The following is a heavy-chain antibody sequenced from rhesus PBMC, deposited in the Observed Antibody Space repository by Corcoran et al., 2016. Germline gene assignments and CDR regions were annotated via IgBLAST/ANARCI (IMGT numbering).Heavy chain of an antibody. V-gene: IGHV4S2*01. Sequence: QVQLQESGPGLVKPLETLPLTCAVSGASISSNYWSWLRQAPGKGLEWFGGIECSGESTDYKLSRKSRVTISIDTSKKQFSRKLSSVTAADTAVYYWAREGYSSWNSLDVWGRGVLVTVSS. J-gene: IGHJ5-2*02. CDR2: IECSGEST. CDR3: AREGYSSWNSLDV. D-gene: IGHD6-13*01. CDR1: GASISSNY.